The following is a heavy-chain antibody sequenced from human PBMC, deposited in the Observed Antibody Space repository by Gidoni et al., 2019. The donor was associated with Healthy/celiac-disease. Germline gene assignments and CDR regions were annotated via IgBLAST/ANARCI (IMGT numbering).Heavy chain of an antibody. J-gene: IGHJ4*02. CDR1: GFTFSSYA. CDR2: ISSNGGST. CDR3: ARAPFYDILTDTVGFDY. D-gene: IGHD3-9*01. Sequence: EVQLVESGGGLVQPGGSLRLSCAASGFTFSSYAMHWVRQAPGKGLEYVSAISSNGGSTYYANSVKGRFTISRDNSKNTLYLQMGSLRAEDMAVYYCARAPFYDILTDTVGFDYWGQGTLVTVSS. V-gene: IGHV3-64*01.